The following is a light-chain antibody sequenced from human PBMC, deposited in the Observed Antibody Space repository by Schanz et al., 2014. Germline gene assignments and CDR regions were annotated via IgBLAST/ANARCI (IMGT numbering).Light chain of an antibody. CDR1: SSDVGAYTY. Sequence: QSALTQPRSVSGSPGQSVTISCTGTSSDVGAYTYVSWYQQPPGKAPKLMIYDVNNRPSGVSNRFSGSKSGNTASLTISGLQAEDEADYYCSSYAGSNNWRVFGGGTKLTVL. J-gene: IGLJ2*01. CDR2: DVN. CDR3: SSYAGSNNWRV. V-gene: IGLV2-11*01.